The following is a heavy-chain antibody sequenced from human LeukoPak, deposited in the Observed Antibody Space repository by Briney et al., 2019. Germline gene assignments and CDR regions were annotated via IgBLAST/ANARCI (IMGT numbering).Heavy chain of an antibody. CDR2: IYHSGST. CDR1: GGSISSGGYS. V-gene: IGHV4-30-2*02. CDR3: ARGQWLPVFDF. D-gene: IGHD3-22*01. Sequence: SETLSLTCAVSGGSISSGGYSWSWIRQPPGKGLEWIGYIYHSGSTYYNPSLKSRVTISVDRSKNHFSLKLSSVTAADTAVYYCARGQWLPVFDFWGQGTLVTVSS. J-gene: IGHJ4*02.